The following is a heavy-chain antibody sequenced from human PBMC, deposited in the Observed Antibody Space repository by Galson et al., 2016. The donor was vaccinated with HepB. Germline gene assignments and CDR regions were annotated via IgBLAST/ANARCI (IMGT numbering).Heavy chain of an antibody. CDR3: ATKRGLRAFEV. CDR1: GDTFSDYI. CDR2: TIPFLSTV. J-gene: IGHJ3*01. V-gene: IGHV1-69*13. D-gene: IGHD1-1*01. Sequence: SVKVSCKASGDTFSDYIIGWVRQAPGQGLEWMGATIPFLSTVHYAQNFQGRITITADGSVTAAYMELSSLRSEDTAVYYCATKRGLRAFEVWGQGTMVTVSS.